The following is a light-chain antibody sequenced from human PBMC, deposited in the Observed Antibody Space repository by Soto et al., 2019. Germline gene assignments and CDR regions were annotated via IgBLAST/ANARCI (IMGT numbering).Light chain of an antibody. CDR1: SSDIGTYNY. J-gene: IGLJ2*01. CDR3: SSYTSSNTVV. CDR2: DVS. Sequence: QSALTQPASVSGSPGQSIIISCTGTSSDIGTYNYVSWYQQHPGKAPKLMIYDVSDRPSGVSNRFSGSKSGNTASLTISGLQAEDEADYYCSSYTSSNTVVFGGGTKLTVL. V-gene: IGLV2-14*01.